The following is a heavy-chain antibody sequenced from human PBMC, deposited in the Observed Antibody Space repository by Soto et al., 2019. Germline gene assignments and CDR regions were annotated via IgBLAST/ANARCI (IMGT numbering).Heavy chain of an antibody. CDR1: GGSFSGYY. D-gene: IGHD3-3*01. CDR3: ARGDTIFPYYYYYGMDV. V-gene: IGHV4-34*01. CDR2: INHSGST. J-gene: IGHJ6*02. Sequence: QAQLQQWGAGLLKPSETLSLTCAVYGGSFSGYYWSWIRQPPGKGLEWIGEINHSGSTNYNPSLKSRVTISVDTSKNQFSLKLSSVTAADTAVYYCARGDTIFPYYYYYGMDVWGQGTTVTVSS.